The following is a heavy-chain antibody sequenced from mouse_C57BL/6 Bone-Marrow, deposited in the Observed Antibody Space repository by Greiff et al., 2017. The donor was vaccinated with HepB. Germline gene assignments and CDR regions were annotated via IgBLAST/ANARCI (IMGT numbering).Heavy chain of an antibody. D-gene: IGHD1-2*01. Sequence: EVHLVESGGGLVKPGGSLKLSCAASGFTFSSYTMSWVRQTPEKRLEWVATISGGGGNTYYPDSVKGRFTISRDNAKNTLYLQLSSLRSEDTALYYCARGRLREDGSWFAYWGQGTLVTVSA. J-gene: IGHJ3*01. CDR2: ISGGGGNT. CDR1: GFTFSSYT. CDR3: ARGRLREDGSWFAY. V-gene: IGHV5-9*01.